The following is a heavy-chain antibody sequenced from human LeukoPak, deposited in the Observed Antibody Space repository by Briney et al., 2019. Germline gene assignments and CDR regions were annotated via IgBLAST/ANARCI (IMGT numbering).Heavy chain of an antibody. Sequence: GGSLRLSCAASGFTFSSYAMHWVRQAPGKGLEWVAVISYDGSNKYYADSVKGRFTISRDNSKNTLYLQMNSLRAEDTAVYYCARVEVVRGAQFDYWGQGTLVTVSS. CDR2: ISYDGSNK. J-gene: IGHJ4*02. V-gene: IGHV3-30*04. D-gene: IGHD3-10*01. CDR3: ARVEVVRGAQFDY. CDR1: GFTFSSYA.